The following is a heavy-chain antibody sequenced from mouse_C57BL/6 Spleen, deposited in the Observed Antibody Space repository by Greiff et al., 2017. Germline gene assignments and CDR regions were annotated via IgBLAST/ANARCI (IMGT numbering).Heavy chain of an antibody. V-gene: IGHV1-19*01. D-gene: IGHD2-1*01. CDR3: ARRGNYGNSYFDY. CDR1: GYTFTDYY. CDR2: INPYNGGT. J-gene: IGHJ2*01. Sequence: EVQLQQSGPVLVKPGASVKMSCKASGYTFTDYYMNWVKQSPGKSLEWIGVINPYNGGTSYNQKFKGKATLTVDKSSSTAYMELNSLTSEDSAVYYCARRGNYGNSYFDYWGQGTTLTVSS.